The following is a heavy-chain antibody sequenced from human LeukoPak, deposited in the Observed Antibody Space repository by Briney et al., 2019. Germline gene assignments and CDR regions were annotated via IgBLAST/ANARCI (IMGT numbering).Heavy chain of an antibody. Sequence: PGGSLRLSCAASGFTFSDYYMSWVRQAPGKGLEWVANIKQDGSEKYYVDSVKGRFTISRDNAKNSLYLQMNSLRAEDTAVYYCARDPITMIVVVRDYWGQGTLVTVSS. CDR2: IKQDGSEK. CDR3: ARDPITMIVVVRDY. D-gene: IGHD3-22*01. V-gene: IGHV3-7*01. J-gene: IGHJ4*02. CDR1: GFTFSDYY.